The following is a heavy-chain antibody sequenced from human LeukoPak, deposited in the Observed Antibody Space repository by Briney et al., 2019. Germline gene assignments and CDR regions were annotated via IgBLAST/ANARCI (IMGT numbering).Heavy chain of an antibody. CDR3: AKDVWMAVAGDAS. Sequence: SETLSLTCTVSGGSVSSGSYYWSWIRQPPGKGLEWIGYIYDSGSTNYNPSLKSRVTISVDTSKNQFSLKLSSVTAADTAVYYCAKDVWMAVAGDASWGQGTLVTVSS. J-gene: IGHJ5*02. V-gene: IGHV4-61*01. CDR1: GGSVSSGSYY. D-gene: IGHD6-19*01. CDR2: IYDSGST.